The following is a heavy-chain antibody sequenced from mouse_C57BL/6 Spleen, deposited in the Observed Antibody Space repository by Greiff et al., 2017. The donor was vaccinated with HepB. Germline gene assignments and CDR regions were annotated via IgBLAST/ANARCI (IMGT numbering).Heavy chain of an antibody. CDR1: GYTFTSYW. CDR2: IDPSDSYT. CDR3: ARERTWFAD. V-gene: IGHV1-59*01. Sequence: QVQLQQPGAELVRPGTSVKLSCKASGYTFTSYWMHWVKQRPGQGLEWIGVIDPSDSYTNYNQKFKGKATLTVDTSSSTAYMQLSSLTSEDSAVYYCARERTWFADRGKGTLVTVSA. J-gene: IGHJ3*01.